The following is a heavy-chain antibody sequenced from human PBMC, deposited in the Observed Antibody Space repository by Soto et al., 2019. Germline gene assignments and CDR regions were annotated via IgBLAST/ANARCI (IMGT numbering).Heavy chain of an antibody. CDR1: GGTFSSYA. J-gene: IGHJ6*02. V-gene: IGHV1-69*06. Sequence: QVQLVQSGAEVKKPGSSVKVSCKASGGTFSSYAISWVRQAPGQGLEWMGGIIPIFGTANYAQKFQGRVTITADKSTSTAYMELSSLRSEDTAVYYCARVRYYYGSGSYLERTYYYAMDVWGQGTTVTVSS. CDR3: ARVRYYYGSGSYLERTYYYAMDV. D-gene: IGHD3-10*01. CDR2: IIPIFGTA.